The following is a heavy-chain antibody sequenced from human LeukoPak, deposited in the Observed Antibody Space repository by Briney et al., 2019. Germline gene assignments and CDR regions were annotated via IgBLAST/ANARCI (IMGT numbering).Heavy chain of an antibody. V-gene: IGHV4-61*02. Sequence: SETLLLTCTVSGGSISSGSYYWSWIRQPAGKGLEWIGRIYTSGSTNYNPSLKSRVTISVDTSKNQFSLKLSSVTAADTAVYYCARGQLGSSSTFDPWGQGTLVTVSS. J-gene: IGHJ5*02. CDR1: GGSISSGSYY. CDR2: IYTSGST. D-gene: IGHD6-6*01. CDR3: ARGQLGSSSTFDP.